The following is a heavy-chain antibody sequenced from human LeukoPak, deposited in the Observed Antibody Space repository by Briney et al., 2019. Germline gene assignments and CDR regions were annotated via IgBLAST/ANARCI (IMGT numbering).Heavy chain of an antibody. D-gene: IGHD3-22*01. CDR1: GYTFTSYA. CDR2: INAGNGNT. V-gene: IGHV1-3*01. Sequence: ASVKVSCKASGYTFTSYAMHWVRQAPGQRLEWMGWINAGNGNTKYSQKFQGRVTITRDTSASTAYMELSSLRSEDTAVYYCARVFLGDGQDSSGYYLRPYYYYMDVWGKGTTVTVSS. CDR3: ARVFLGDGQDSSGYYLRPYYYYMDV. J-gene: IGHJ6*03.